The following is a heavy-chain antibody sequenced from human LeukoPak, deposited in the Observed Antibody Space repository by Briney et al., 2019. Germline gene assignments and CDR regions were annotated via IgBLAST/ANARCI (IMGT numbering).Heavy chain of an antibody. J-gene: IGHJ3*02. CDR2: ISSSGSTI. CDR1: GFTFSTYT. D-gene: IGHD6-13*01. V-gene: IGHV3-11*01. Sequence: KSGGSLRLSCAASGFTFSTYTMSWIRQAPGKGLEWVSYISSSGSTIYYADSVKGRFTISRDNAKNSLYLQMNSLRAEDTAVYYCARMNYSSSRSSLAFDIWGQGTMVTVSS. CDR3: ARMNYSSSRSSLAFDI.